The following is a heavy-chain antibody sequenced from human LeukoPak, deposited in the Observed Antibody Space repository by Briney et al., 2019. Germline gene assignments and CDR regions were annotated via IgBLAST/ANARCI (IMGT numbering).Heavy chain of an antibody. D-gene: IGHD6-6*01. CDR1: GYSFTSYW. CDR2: IYPGDSDT. CDR3: ARPPLYSSSSYYLDY. J-gene: IGHJ4*02. V-gene: IGHV5-51*01. Sequence: GESLKISCKGSGYSFTSYWLGWVRQMPGKGLEWMGIIYPGDSDTRFSPSFQGQVTISADKSISTAYLQWSSLKASDTAMYYCARPPLYSSSSYYLDYWGQGTLVTVSS.